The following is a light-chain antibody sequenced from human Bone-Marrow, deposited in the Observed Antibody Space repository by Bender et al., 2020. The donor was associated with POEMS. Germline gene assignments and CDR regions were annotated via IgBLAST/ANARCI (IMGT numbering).Light chain of an antibody. V-gene: IGLV2-14*03. CDR3: QSYDNSLGGSV. Sequence: QSALTQPASVSASPGQSITISCTGSSSDVGDYDYVSWYQQHPGKAPKLIIYDVTNRPSGVSDRFSASKSGNTASLTISGLQAEDEATYYCQSYDNSLGGSVFGGGTKLTVL. CDR1: SSDVGDYDY. CDR2: DVT. J-gene: IGLJ3*02.